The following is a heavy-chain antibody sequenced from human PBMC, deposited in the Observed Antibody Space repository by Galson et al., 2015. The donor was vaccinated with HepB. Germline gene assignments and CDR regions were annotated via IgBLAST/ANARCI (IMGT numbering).Heavy chain of an antibody. Sequence: SLRLSCAASGFTLDDYGMSWVRQVPGKGLEWVAGSNWNGGNTGYADSVKGRFTISRDDAKNSLHLQMNSLRAEDTAVYDCVRAGDSSGWDFEYWGQGTLGTVSS. D-gene: IGHD6-19*01. CDR3: VRAGDSSGWDFEY. J-gene: IGHJ4*02. CDR1: GFTLDDYG. CDR2: SNWNGGNT. V-gene: IGHV3-20*01.